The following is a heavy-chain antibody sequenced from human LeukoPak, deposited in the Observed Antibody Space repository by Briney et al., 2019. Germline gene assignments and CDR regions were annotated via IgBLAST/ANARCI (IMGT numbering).Heavy chain of an antibody. CDR1: GFTFSTYA. CDR2: ISGNGGST. D-gene: IGHD2-2*01. V-gene: IGHV3-23*01. J-gene: IGHJ4*02. Sequence: AGGSLRLSCAASGFTFSTYAMTWVCQAPGKGLEWVSAISGNGGSTYSADSVKGRFTISRDNSKNTLYLQMNSLTAEDTAVYYCARGPVVPSATYFFDYWGQGTLVVVSS. CDR3: ARGPVVPSATYFFDY.